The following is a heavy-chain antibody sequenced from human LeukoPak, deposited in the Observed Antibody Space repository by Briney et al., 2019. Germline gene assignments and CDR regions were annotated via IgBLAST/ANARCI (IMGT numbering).Heavy chain of an antibody. D-gene: IGHD3-10*01. J-gene: IGHJ4*02. V-gene: IGHV3-23*01. CDR3: VKDRLSGSESYGLLDS. Sequence: PGGSLRLSCAASGFTFSSFAMSWVRQTPGKGLEWVSAICGSGGRTFYADSVKGRFTISRDNSKNTLYLQVNSLRAEDTAVYYCVKDRLSGSESYGLLDSWGQATLVTV. CDR1: GFTFSSFA. CDR2: ICGSGGRT.